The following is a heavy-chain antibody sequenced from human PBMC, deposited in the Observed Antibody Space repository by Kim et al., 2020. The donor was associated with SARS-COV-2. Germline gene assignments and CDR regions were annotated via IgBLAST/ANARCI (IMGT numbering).Heavy chain of an antibody. Sequence: SETLSLTCAVYGGSFSGYYWSWIRQPPGKGLEWIGEINHSGSTNYNPSLKSRVTISVDTSKNQFSLKLSSVTAADTAVYYCARGLVVPAAIRLYYYYGMDVWGQGTTVTVSS. V-gene: IGHV4-34*01. CDR2: INHSGST. D-gene: IGHD2-2*02. J-gene: IGHJ6*02. CDR3: ARGLVVPAAIRLYYYYGMDV. CDR1: GGSFSGYY.